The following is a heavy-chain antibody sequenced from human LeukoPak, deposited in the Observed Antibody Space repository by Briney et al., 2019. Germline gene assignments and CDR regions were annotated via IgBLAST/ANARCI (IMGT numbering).Heavy chain of an antibody. Sequence: PGGSLRLSCAASGFTFSGSAMHWVRQASGKGLEWVGRIRSKINSYGTAYAASVKGRFTFSRDDSKNTAYLQMNSLKTEDTAVYYCTRQGTFDYWGQGTLVTVSS. J-gene: IGHJ4*02. V-gene: IGHV3-73*01. D-gene: IGHD3-10*01. CDR3: TRQGTFDY. CDR1: GFTFSGSA. CDR2: IRSKINSYGT.